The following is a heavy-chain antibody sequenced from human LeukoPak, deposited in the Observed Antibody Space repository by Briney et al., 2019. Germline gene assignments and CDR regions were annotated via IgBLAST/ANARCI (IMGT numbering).Heavy chain of an antibody. V-gene: IGHV4-39*01. CDR1: GGSISSSSYY. D-gene: IGHD6-19*01. Sequence: PSETLSLTCTVSGGSISSSSYYWGWIRQPPGKGLEWIGSIYYSGSTYYNPSLKSRVTISVDTSKNQFSLKLSFVTAADTAVYYCASLLNPIAVAGIVAIGNFDYWGQGTLVTVSS. J-gene: IGHJ4*02. CDR2: IYYSGST. CDR3: ASLLNPIAVAGIVAIGNFDY.